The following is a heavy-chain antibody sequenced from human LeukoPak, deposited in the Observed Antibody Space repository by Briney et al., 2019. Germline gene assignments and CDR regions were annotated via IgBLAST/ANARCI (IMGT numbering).Heavy chain of an antibody. V-gene: IGHV4-39*03. D-gene: IGHD3-3*01. CDR1: GGSISSSSYY. J-gene: IGHJ4*02. CDR3: LITIFGVVPPGGYFDY. Sequence: KPSETLPLTCTVSGGSISSSSYYWGWIRQPPGKGLEWIGSIYYSGSTYYNPSLKSRVTISVDTSKNQFSLKLSSVTAADTAVYYCLITIFGVVPPGGYFDYWGQGTLVTVSS. CDR2: IYYSGST.